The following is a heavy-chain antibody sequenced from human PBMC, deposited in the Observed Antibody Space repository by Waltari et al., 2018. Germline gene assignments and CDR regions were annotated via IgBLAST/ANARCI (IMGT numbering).Heavy chain of an antibody. V-gene: IGHV1-46*01. Sequence: QVQLVQSGAEVKKPGASVKVSCQASGYTFTSYYMHWVRQAPGQGLEWMGIINPSGVSTSYAQKFQGRVSMTRDTSTSTGYMGLSSLRSEDTAVYYCATAYLWYYFDYWGQGTLVTVSS. J-gene: IGHJ4*02. CDR2: INPSGVST. CDR3: ATAYLWYYFDY. D-gene: IGHD2-8*02. CDR1: GYTFTSYY.